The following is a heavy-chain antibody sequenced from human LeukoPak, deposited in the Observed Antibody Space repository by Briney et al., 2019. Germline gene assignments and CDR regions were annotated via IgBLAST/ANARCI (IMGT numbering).Heavy chain of an antibody. Sequence: GGSLRLSCAASGFTFSGSAMHWVRQASGKGLEWVGRIRSKANSYATAYAASVKGRFTISRDNSKNTLYLQMNSLRAEDTAVYYCAKASGVGATTPFDYWGQGTLVTVSS. CDR1: GFTFSGSA. V-gene: IGHV3-73*01. CDR3: AKASGVGATTPFDY. CDR2: IRSKANSYAT. D-gene: IGHD1-26*01. J-gene: IGHJ4*02.